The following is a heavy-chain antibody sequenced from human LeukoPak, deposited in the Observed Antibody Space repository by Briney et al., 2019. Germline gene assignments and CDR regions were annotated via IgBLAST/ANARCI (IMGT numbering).Heavy chain of an antibody. CDR1: GGSISSYY. CDR2: IYTSGST. Sequence: SETLSLTCTVSGGSISSYYWSWIRQPPGKGLEWIGYIYTSGSTNYNPSLKSRVTISVDTSKNQFSLKLSPATAADTAVYYCARGPDWFDPWGQGTLVTVSS. CDR3: ARGPDWFDP. J-gene: IGHJ5*02. V-gene: IGHV4-4*09.